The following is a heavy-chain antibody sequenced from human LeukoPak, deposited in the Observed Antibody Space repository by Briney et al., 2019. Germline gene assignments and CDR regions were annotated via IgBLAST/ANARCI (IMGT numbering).Heavy chain of an antibody. Sequence: PGGSLRLSCGASGFTFDDYWMSWVRQAPGQGLEWVANINQDGSEKYYLDSAKGRFTISRDNARNSLYLQVNSLRAEDTAVYYCARGGTSGYSSTRHFWGGNYYFDYWGRGSLVTVSS. CDR1: GFTFDDYW. CDR2: INQDGSEK. D-gene: IGHD2-2*01. V-gene: IGHV3-7*01. CDR3: ARGGTSGYSSTRHFWGGNYYFDY. J-gene: IGHJ4*02.